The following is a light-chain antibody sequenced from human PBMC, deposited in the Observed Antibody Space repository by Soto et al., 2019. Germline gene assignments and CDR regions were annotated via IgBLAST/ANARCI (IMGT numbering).Light chain of an antibody. J-gene: IGKJ5*01. CDR2: AAS. Sequence: DIQMTQSPSSLSASVGDRVTITCRAIQSISSYLNWYQQKPGKAPKLLIYAASSLQSGVPSRFSGSGSGTDFTLTISSLQPEDFATYYCQQSYSTPITFGQGTLLEI. CDR3: QQSYSTPIT. V-gene: IGKV1-39*01. CDR1: QSISSY.